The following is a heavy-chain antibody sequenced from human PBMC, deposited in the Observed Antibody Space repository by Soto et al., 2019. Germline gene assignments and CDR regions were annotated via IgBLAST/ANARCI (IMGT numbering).Heavy chain of an antibody. V-gene: IGHV4-34*01. CDR3: ARVGCSSATCYSTFGFYYYGMDV. Sequence: SETLSLTCAVYGGSFSYYYWSWIRQPPGKGLEWIGEINHSGSTNYNPSLKSRVTISVDTSKNQFSLKLSSVTAADTAVYYCARVGCSSATCYSTFGFYYYGMDVWGPGTTVTVS. D-gene: IGHD2-15*01. J-gene: IGHJ6*02. CDR1: GGSFSYYY. CDR2: INHSGST.